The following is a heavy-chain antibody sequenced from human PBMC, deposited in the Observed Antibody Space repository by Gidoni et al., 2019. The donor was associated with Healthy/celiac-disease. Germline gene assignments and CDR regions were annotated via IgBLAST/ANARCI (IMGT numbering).Heavy chain of an antibody. CDR3: ARSLPIVVVPAAIAYNWFDP. Sequence: QLQLQESGPGLVKPSETLSLTCTVSGGSISSSSYYWGWIRQPPGKGVEWIGSIYYSGITYYNPSLNSRVTISVDTSKNQFSLKLSSVTAADTAVYYCARSLPIVVVPAAIAYNWFDPWGQGTLVTVSS. D-gene: IGHD2-2*01. CDR2: IYYSGIT. V-gene: IGHV4-39*01. J-gene: IGHJ5*02. CDR1: GGSISSSSYY.